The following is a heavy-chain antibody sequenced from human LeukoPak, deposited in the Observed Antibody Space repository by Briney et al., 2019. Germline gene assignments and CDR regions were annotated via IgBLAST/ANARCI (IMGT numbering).Heavy chain of an antibody. V-gene: IGHV3-49*03. CDR3: TRDRGAYNLYDY. Sequence: GGSLRLSCTASGFTFGDYAMSWIRQAPGKGLEWVGFIRSKACGETADYAASVKGRLTISRDDSKAIAYLQMNSLKTEDTAVYHCTRDRGAYNLYDYWGQGTLVTVSS. CDR1: GFTFGDYA. D-gene: IGHD1-1*01. J-gene: IGHJ4*02. CDR2: IRSKACGETA.